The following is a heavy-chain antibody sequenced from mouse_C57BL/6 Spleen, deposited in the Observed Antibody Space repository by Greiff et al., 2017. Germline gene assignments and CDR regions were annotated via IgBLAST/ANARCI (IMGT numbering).Heavy chain of an antibody. CDR1: GYTFTSSG. CDR3: ARRVTTVVEGAWFAY. Sequence: VQLQQSGAELARPGASVKLSCKASGYTFTSSGISWVKQRTGQGLEWIGEIYPRSGNTYYNEKFKGKATLTADKSSSTAYMELRSLTSEDSAVYFCARRVTTVVEGAWFAYWGQGTLVTVSA. CDR2: IYPRSGNT. V-gene: IGHV1-81*01. D-gene: IGHD1-1*01. J-gene: IGHJ3*01.